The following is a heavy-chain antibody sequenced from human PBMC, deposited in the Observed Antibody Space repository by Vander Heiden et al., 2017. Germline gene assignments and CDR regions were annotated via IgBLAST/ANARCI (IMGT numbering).Heavy chain of an antibody. Sequence: PRPSLHVSCKASGYTCNGYERQWGRQGPGEGLEWMGWINPNSGGTNYAQKFQGRVTRTRDTSISTAYMELSRLRSDDTAVYYCARGAVAGEYFQHWGQGTLVTVSS. CDR1: GYTCNGYE. D-gene: IGHD6-19*01. CDR3: ARGAVAGEYFQH. V-gene: IGHV1-2*02. CDR2: INPNSGGT. J-gene: IGHJ1*01.